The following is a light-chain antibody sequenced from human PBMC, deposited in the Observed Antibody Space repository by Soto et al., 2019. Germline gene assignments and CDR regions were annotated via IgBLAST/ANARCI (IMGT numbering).Light chain of an antibody. Sequence: IQLTQSPSSLSASVGDRVTITCRASQDISSSLGWYQQKPGKAPKLLIYAASILQSGVPSRFSGSGFGTDFTLTISILQAEDFASYFCQQLRSYPSTFGGGTKVEIK. CDR3: QQLRSYPST. CDR1: QDISSS. V-gene: IGKV1-9*01. J-gene: IGKJ4*01. CDR2: AAS.